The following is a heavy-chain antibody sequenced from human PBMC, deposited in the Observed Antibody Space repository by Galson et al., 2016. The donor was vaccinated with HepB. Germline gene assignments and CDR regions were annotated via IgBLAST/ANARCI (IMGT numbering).Heavy chain of an antibody. V-gene: IGHV3-30*18. Sequence: SLRLSCAASGFTFSSYAMSWVRQAPGKGLEWVATIFSGGNNKYYAESVKGRFTVSRDNSKNTLYLQMNSLRAEDTAVYYCAKDGFNYYGSGSMFYHYYMDVWGQGTTVTVSS. CDR1: GFTFSSYA. J-gene: IGHJ6*03. CDR3: AKDGFNYYGSGSMFYHYYMDV. CDR2: IFSGGNNK. D-gene: IGHD3-10*01.